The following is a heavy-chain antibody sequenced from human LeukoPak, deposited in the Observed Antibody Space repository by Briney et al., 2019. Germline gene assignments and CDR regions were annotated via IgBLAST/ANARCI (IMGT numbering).Heavy chain of an antibody. CDR3: ASTGDCSSGSCRSRWGY. D-gene: IGHD2-15*01. CDR1: GYSFTSYC. V-gene: IGHV5-51*01. CDR2: IYPGDSDT. Sequence: PGESLKMSCKGSGYSFTSYCIGWVRQMPGKGLEWMGIIYPGDSDTRYSPSFQGQVTISADKSISTAYLQWSSLKASDTAMYYGASTGDCSSGSCRSRWGYWGQGTLVTVSS. J-gene: IGHJ4*02.